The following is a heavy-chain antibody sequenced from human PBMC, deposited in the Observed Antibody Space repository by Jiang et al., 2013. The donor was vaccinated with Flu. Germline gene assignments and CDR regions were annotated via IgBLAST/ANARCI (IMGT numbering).Heavy chain of an antibody. CDR1: GGSISSSNW. V-gene: IGHV4-4*02. J-gene: IGHJ4*02. CDR3: ARESGQEPFDY. D-gene: IGHD1-14*01. CDR2: IYHSGST. Sequence: GLVKPSGTLSLTCAVSGGSISSSNWWSWVRQPPGKGLEWIGEIYHSGSTNYNPSLKSRDTISVDKSKNQFSLKLSSVTAADTAVYYCARESGQEPFDYWGQGTLVTVSS.